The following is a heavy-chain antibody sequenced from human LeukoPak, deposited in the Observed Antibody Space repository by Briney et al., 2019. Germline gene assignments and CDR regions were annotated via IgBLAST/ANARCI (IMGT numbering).Heavy chain of an antibody. Sequence: SETLSLTRAVYGGSFSGYYWSWIRQPPGKGLEWIGEINHSGSTNYNPSLKSRVTISVDTSKNQFSLKLSSVTAADTAVYYCARRRYSSSWYSPNFDYWGQGTLVTVSS. CDR3: ARRRYSSSWYSPNFDY. J-gene: IGHJ4*02. D-gene: IGHD6-13*01. CDR2: INHSGST. CDR1: GGSFSGYY. V-gene: IGHV4-34*01.